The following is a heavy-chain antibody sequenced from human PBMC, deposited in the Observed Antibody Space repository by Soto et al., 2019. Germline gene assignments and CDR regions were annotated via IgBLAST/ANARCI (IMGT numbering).Heavy chain of an antibody. D-gene: IGHD4-17*01. V-gene: IGHV3-11*06. J-gene: IGHJ4*02. CDR2: ISSSSSYT. CDR1: GFTFSDYY. CDR3: ARQATVTLPHYDY. Sequence: GGSLRLSCAASGFTFSDYYMSWIRQAPGKGLEWVSYISSSSSYTNYADSVKGRFTISRDNAKNSLYLQMNSLRAEDTAVYYCARQATVTLPHYDYWGQGTLVTVSS.